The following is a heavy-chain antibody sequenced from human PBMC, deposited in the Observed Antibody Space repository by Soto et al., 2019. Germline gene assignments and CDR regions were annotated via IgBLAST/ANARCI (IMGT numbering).Heavy chain of an antibody. D-gene: IGHD3-3*01. CDR1: GGSITDYY. V-gene: IGHV4-59*01. CDR3: ARDFDGFGAYWYFDI. Sequence: SETLSLTCTVSGGSITDYYWSWIRQPPGKALEWIGYGYHSVSIHYNPSLKTRVTISVDTSENQFSLRLSSVTAADTAVYYCARDFDGFGAYWYFDIWGRGTPVPVSS. CDR2: GYHSVSI. J-gene: IGHJ2*01.